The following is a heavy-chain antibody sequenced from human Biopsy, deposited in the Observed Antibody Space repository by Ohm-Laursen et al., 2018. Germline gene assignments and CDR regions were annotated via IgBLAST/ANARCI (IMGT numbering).Heavy chain of an antibody. CDR1: RFTFSTYG. V-gene: IGHV3-30*18. CDR2: ISFDGSDQ. CDR3: VKDRGAAGTDYYYGMDV. D-gene: IGHD3-10*01. J-gene: IGHJ6*02. Sequence: SLRLSCTASRFTFSTYGMRWVRQAPGKGLEWVAVISFDGSDQKYADSVTGRFTISRDNSKNTLYLQMNSLRAEDTAVFYCVKDRGAAGTDYYYGMDVWGQGTTVTVSS.